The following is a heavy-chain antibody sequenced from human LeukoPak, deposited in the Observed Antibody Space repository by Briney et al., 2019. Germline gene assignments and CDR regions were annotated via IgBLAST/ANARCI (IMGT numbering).Heavy chain of an antibody. CDR2: INTNTGNP. CDR3: ARVMQEGNWFDP. V-gene: IGHV7-4-1*02. Sequence: GASVKVSCKASGYRFTTYAINWVRQAPGQGLEWMGWINTNTGNPTYAQGSTGRFVFSLATSVSTAYLQISSLKAEDAAVYFCARVMQEGNWFDPWGQGTLITVSP. J-gene: IGHJ5*02. CDR1: GYRFTTYA. D-gene: IGHD3-16*01.